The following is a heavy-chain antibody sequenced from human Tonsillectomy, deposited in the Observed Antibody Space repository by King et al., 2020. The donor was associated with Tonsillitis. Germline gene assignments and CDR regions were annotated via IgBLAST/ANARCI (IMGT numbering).Heavy chain of an antibody. Sequence: VQLVESGGGLVQPGGSLRLSCAASGFTFSSYWMSWVRQAPGKGLEWVANIKQDGSEKYYVDSVKGRFTISRDNAKNSLYLQMNSLRAEDTVVYYCARESGTGSRLYSDWFEPWGQGTLVTVSS. CDR2: IKQDGSEK. CDR1: GFTFSSYW. J-gene: IGHJ5*02. D-gene: IGHD1-26*01. CDR3: ARESGTGSRLYSDWFEP. V-gene: IGHV3-7*01.